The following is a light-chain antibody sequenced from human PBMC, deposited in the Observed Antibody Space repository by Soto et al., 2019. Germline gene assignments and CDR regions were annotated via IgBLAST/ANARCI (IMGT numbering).Light chain of an antibody. CDR2: GNN. V-gene: IGLV1-40*01. Sequence: QSVLTQPPSVSGAPGQRVTISCTGSSSNIGAGYDVHWYQQLPGTAPKLLVYGNNNRPSGVPDRSSGSKSGTSASLAITGLQAEDEADYYCQSYDSSLSGSLFGGGTKLTVL. CDR1: SSNIGAGYD. J-gene: IGLJ2*01. CDR3: QSYDSSLSGSL.